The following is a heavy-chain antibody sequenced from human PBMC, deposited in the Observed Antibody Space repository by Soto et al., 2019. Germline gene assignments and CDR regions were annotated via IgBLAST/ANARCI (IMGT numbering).Heavy chain of an antibody. V-gene: IGHV4-59*08. CDR1: GGSISSYY. D-gene: IGHD4-17*01. J-gene: IGHJ6*03. Sequence: QVQLQESGPGLVKPSETLSLTCTVSGGSISSYYWSWIRQPPGKGLEWIGYIYYSGSTNYNPSLKSRVTISVDTSKNQFSLKLSSVTAADTAVYYCARLAVTINYYYYYMDVWGKGTTVTVSS. CDR2: IYYSGST. CDR3: ARLAVTINYYYYYMDV.